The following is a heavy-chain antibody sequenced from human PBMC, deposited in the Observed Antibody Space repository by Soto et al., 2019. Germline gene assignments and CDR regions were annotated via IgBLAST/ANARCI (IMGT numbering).Heavy chain of an antibody. V-gene: IGHV4-4*07. D-gene: IGHD3-3*01. CDR2: IYSSGST. CDR3: ARGQRFSDWFDP. J-gene: IGHJ5*02. CDR1: GGAISTYY. Sequence: SETLSLTCTASGGAISTYYWTWIRQPAGKGLEWIGRIYSSGSTKYNPSLQSRVTMSLDTSNNQFSLRLTSVTAADTAVYYCARGQRFSDWFDPWGQGTLVTVSS.